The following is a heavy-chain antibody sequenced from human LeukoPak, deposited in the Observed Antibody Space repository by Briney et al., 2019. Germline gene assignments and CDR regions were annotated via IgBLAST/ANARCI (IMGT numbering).Heavy chain of an antibody. CDR2: INPNSGGT. CDR3: ARVGSGSSNYYYYGMDV. J-gene: IGHJ6*02. D-gene: IGHD3-10*01. V-gene: IGHV1-2*02. CDR1: GYTFTGYY. Sequence: ASVKVSCKASGYTFTGYYMHWVRQAPGQGLEWMGWINPNSGGTNYAQKFQGRVTMTRDTSTSTVYMELSSLRSEGTAVYYCARVGSGSSNYYYYGMDVWGQGTTVTVSS.